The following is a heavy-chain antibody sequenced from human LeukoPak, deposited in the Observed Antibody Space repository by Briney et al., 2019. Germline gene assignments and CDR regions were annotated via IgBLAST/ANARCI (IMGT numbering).Heavy chain of an antibody. CDR3: AKISPNYYDSSGYPNL. Sequence: GGSLRLSCAASGFTFSSYGMHWVRQAPGKGLEWVAFIRYDGSNKYYADSVKGRFTISRDNSKNTLYLQMNSLRAEDTAVYYCAKISPNYYDSSGYPNLWGQGTLVTVSS. J-gene: IGHJ5*02. V-gene: IGHV3-30*02. D-gene: IGHD3-22*01. CDR1: GFTFSSYG. CDR2: IRYDGSNK.